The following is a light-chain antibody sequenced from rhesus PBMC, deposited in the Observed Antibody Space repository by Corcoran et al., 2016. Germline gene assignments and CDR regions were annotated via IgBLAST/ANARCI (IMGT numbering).Light chain of an antibody. CDR1: ENVNNY. V-gene: IGKV1-74*01. CDR2: KAS. CDR3: QHSYGTPFT. J-gene: IGKJ3*01. Sequence: DIQMTQSPSSLSASVGDRVTITCRARENVNNYLHWYQQQPGKAPKLLIYKASTLTSGVPSRFSGSGCGTDFTLTSSSLQPEDFATYYCQHSYGTPFTFGPGTKLDIK.